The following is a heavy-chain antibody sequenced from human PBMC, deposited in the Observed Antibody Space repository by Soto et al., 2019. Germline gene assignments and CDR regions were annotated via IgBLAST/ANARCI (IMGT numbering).Heavy chain of an antibody. J-gene: IGHJ6*02. CDR2: ISWNSGSI. Sequence: PGGSLRLSCAASGFTFDDYAMHWVRQAPGKGLEWVSGISWNSGSIGYADSVKGRFTISRDNAKNSLYLQMNSLRAEDTALYYCAKFPMNSGWYPPHSGMDVWGQGTTVTVSS. V-gene: IGHV3-9*01. CDR1: GFTFDDYA. CDR3: AKFPMNSGWYPPHSGMDV. D-gene: IGHD6-19*01.